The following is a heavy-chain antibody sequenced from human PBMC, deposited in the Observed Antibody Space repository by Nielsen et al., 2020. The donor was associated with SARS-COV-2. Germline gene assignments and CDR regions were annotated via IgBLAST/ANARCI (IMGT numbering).Heavy chain of an antibody. Sequence: GGSLRLSCVASGFTFSGSAMHWVRQASGKGLEWLGRIRSYANEYATAYAASLKGRFTISRDDSKNTAYLQMNGLKSEDTAVYYCSSPTVAYWGQGTLVTVSS. J-gene: IGHJ4*02. D-gene: IGHD4-23*01. CDR3: SSPTVAY. CDR2: IRSYANEYAT. V-gene: IGHV3-73*01. CDR1: GFTFSGSA.